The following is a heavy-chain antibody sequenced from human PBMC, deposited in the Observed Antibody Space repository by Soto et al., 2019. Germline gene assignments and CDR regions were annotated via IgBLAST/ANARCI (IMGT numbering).Heavy chain of an antibody. Sequence: ASVKVSCKASGYTFTRSGISWVRQAPGQGLEWMGWISTYNGDTNYAQTFQGRVTMTTDTSTSTVHMEVRSLRSDDTAVYYCAREGVAPYYYYGMDVWGQGTPVAVSS. J-gene: IGHJ6*02. V-gene: IGHV1-18*01. CDR3: AREGVAPYYYYGMDV. D-gene: IGHD5-12*01. CDR2: ISTYNGDT. CDR1: GYTFTRSG.